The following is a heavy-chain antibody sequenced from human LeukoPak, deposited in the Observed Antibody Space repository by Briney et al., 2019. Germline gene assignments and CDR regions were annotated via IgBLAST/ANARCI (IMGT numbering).Heavy chain of an antibody. J-gene: IGHJ5*02. CDR3: ARTYYYDSGRDNWFDP. D-gene: IGHD3-10*01. CDR1: GYTFTSYD. CDR2: MNPANGNT. V-gene: IGHV1-8*01. Sequence: ASVKVSCKASGYTFTSYDINWVRQATGQGLEWMGWMNPANGNTGYAQNFQGRVTMTRNTSISTAYMELNSLRSEDTAVYYCARTYYYDSGRDNWFDPWGQGTLVTVSS.